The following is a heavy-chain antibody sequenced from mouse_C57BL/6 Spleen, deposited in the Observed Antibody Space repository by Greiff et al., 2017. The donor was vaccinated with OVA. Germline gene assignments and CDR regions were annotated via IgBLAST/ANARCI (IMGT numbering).Heavy chain of an antibody. J-gene: IGHJ2*01. CDR2: INPSNGGT. Sequence: VQLLHPGSELVTPVASVKLSCTASGYTFTSYWLHWVLQSPGPGLAWIGNINPSNGGTNYNEKFKSKATLTVDKSSSTAYMQLSSLTSEDSAVYYCAREGGTPFDYWGQGTTLTVSS. CDR3: AREGGTPFDY. V-gene: IGHV1-53*01. CDR1: GYTFTSYW. D-gene: IGHD4-1*01.